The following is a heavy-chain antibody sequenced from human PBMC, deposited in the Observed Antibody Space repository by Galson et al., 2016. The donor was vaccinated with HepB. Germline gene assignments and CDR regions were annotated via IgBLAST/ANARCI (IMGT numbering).Heavy chain of an antibody. J-gene: IGHJ4*02. V-gene: IGHV4-4*02. D-gene: IGHD2-2*01. CDR1: GASISSNNW. CDR3: ASVRGGCSSTSCYIDS. CDR2: SYHGGST. Sequence: QLQLQESGPGLVKPSETLSLTCAVSGASISSNNWWTWVRQSPGKGLEWIGESYHGGSTYYNPSLKSRLSISLDKSKNQFSLRLSSVTAADTAVYFCASVRGGCSSTSCYIDSWGQGTLVTVSS.